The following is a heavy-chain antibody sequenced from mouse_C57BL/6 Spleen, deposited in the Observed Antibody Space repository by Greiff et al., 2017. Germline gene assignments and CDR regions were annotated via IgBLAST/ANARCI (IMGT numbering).Heavy chain of an antibody. Sequence: QVQLQQPGAELVKPGASVKMSCKASGYTFTSYWITWVKQRPGQGLEWIGDIYPGSGSTNYNEKFKSKATLTVDTSSSTAYMQLRSLTSEVSAVXYYANGDDYYTFDYWGQGTTLTVSS. CDR3: ANGDDYYTFDY. V-gene: IGHV1-55*01. CDR2: IYPGSGST. D-gene: IGHD2-3*01. J-gene: IGHJ2*01. CDR1: GYTFTSYW.